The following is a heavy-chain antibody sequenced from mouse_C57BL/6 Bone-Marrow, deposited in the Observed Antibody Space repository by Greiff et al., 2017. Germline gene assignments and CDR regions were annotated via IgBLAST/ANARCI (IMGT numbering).Heavy chain of an antibody. CDR2: INPSNGGT. CDR3: ARSYDPGY. J-gene: IGHJ2*01. Sequence: QVQLQQPGTELVKPGASVKLSCKASGYTFTSYWMHWVKQRPGQGLEWMGNINPSNGGTNYNEKLKGKATLTVDKATSTACLQLSSLTSEYSAVYSCARSYDPGYWGQGTTLTVSS. CDR1: GYTFTSYW. D-gene: IGHD2-3*01. V-gene: IGHV1-53*01.